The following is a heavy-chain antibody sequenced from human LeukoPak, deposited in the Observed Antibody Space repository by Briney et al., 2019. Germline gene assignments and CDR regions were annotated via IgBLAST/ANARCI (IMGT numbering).Heavy chain of an antibody. J-gene: IGHJ6*03. CDR1: GYTFTAYY. Sequence: ASVKVSCKASGYTFTAYYMHWVRQAPGQGLEWMGWINPNSGGTNYAQKFQGRVTMTRDTSISTAYMELSGLISDDTAVYYCARWAQPYHYYYMDVWGKGTTVTISS. CDR3: ARWAQPYHYYYMDV. CDR2: INPNSGGT. V-gene: IGHV1-2*02.